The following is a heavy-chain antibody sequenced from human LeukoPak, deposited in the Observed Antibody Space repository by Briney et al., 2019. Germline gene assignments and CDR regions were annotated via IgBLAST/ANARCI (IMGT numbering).Heavy chain of an antibody. CDR2: IRSKANSYAT. V-gene: IGHV3-73*01. J-gene: IGHJ4*02. CDR1: GFTFSGSA. CDR3: TRQWDYYDSSDD. Sequence: GGSLRLSCAASGFTFSGSAMHWVRQASGKGLEWVGRIRSKANSYATAYAASVKGRFTISRDDSKNTAYLQMNSLKTEDTAVYYCTRQWDYYDSSDDWGQGTLVTVSS. D-gene: IGHD3-22*01.